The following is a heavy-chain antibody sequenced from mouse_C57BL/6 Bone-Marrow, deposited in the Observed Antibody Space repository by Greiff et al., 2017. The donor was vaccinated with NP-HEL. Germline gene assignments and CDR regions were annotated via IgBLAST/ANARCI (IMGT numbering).Heavy chain of an antibody. CDR2: IHPSDSDT. Sequence: VQLQQPGAELVKPGASVKVSCKASGYTFTSYWMHWVKQRPGQGLEWIGRIHPSDSDTNYNQKFKGKATLTVDKSSSTAYMQLSSLTSEDSAVYYCAISITTVVATDYFDYWGQGTTLTVSS. D-gene: IGHD1-1*01. J-gene: IGHJ2*01. CDR1: GYTFTSYW. CDR3: AISITTVVATDYFDY. V-gene: IGHV1-74*01.